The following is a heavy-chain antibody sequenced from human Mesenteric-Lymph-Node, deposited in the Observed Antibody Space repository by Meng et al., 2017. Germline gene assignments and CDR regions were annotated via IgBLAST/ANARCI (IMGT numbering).Heavy chain of an antibody. CDR3: ARAMTTVPSDAFDI. V-gene: IGHV4-34*01. Sequence: VQLQPWADGLLHPSDTLSLPCPVYGGSFSGYYWSWIRQPQGKGLEWIGEINHSGSTNYNPSLKSRVTISVDTSKNQFSLKLSSVTAAETAVYYCARAMTTVPSDAFDIWGQGTMVTVSS. CDR2: INHSGST. J-gene: IGHJ3*02. D-gene: IGHD4-17*01. CDR1: GGSFSGYY.